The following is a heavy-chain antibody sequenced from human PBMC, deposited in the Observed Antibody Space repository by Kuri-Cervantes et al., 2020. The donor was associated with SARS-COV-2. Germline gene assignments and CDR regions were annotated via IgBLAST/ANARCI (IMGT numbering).Heavy chain of an antibody. CDR3: AGPLRDNVGYMDV. CDR2: ISSNGART. J-gene: IGHJ6*04. Sequence: GGSLRLSCAASGFTFDAYAMHWVRQAPGKGLEYVSAISSNGARTVYADSVKGRFTTSRDNSKNMLYLQMGSLRPGDMAVYYCAGPLRDNVGYMDVWGKGTTVTVSS. V-gene: IGHV3-64*02. CDR1: GFTFDAYA. D-gene: IGHD2-21*01.